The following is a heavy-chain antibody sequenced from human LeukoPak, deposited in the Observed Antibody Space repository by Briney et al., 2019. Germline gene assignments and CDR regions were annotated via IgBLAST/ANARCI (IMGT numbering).Heavy chain of an antibody. D-gene: IGHD3-22*01. Sequence: PGGSLRLSCAASGFTFSSYGMHWVRQAPGKGLEWVAFIRYDGSNKYYADSVKGRFTISRDNSKNTLYLQMNSLRAEDTAVYYCARVSMIVQDAFDIWGQGTMVTVSS. CDR1: GFTFSSYG. CDR2: IRYDGSNK. CDR3: ARVSMIVQDAFDI. J-gene: IGHJ3*02. V-gene: IGHV3-30*02.